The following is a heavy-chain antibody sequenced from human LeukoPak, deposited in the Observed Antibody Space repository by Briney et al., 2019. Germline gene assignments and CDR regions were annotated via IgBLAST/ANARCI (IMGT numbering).Heavy chain of an antibody. CDR2: ISSSSSYI. CDR1: GFTFSSYS. J-gene: IGHJ4*02. CDR3: ARDPVFTVTTPSYFDY. Sequence: PGGSLRLSCAASGFTFSSYSMNWVRQAPGKGLEWVSSISSSSSYIYYADSVKGRFTTSRDNAKNSLYLQMNSLRAEDTAVHYCARDPVFTVTTPSYFDYWGQGTLVTVSS. D-gene: IGHD4-17*01. V-gene: IGHV3-21*01.